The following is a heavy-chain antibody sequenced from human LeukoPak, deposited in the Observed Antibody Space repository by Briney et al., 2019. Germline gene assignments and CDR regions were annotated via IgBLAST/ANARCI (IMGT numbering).Heavy chain of an antibody. J-gene: IGHJ4*02. CDR1: GGSISSYY. D-gene: IGHD3-22*01. V-gene: IGHV4-59*01. CDR3: AREGRGGYYDSRGYRELEYFDY. CDR2: IYYSGST. Sequence: SETLSLTCTVSGGSISSYYWSWIRQPPGKGLEWIGYIYYSGSTNYNPSLKSRVTISADTSKNQFSLKLSSVTAADTAVYYCAREGRGGYYDSRGYRELEYFDYWGQGTLVTVSS.